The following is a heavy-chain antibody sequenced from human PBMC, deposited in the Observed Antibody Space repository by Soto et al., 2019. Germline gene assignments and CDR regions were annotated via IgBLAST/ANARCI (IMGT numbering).Heavy chain of an antibody. Sequence: LRLSCAASGFTFSTYAMTWVRQAPGKGLEWVSIISSSGDATYYVDSVKGRFTISRDNSRNTLNLQMNSLRAEDTAVYYCAKNGDFWSWGMDVWGQGTTVTVSS. J-gene: IGHJ6*02. V-gene: IGHV3-23*01. CDR2: ISSSGDAT. CDR3: AKNGDFWSWGMDV. CDR1: GFTFSTYA. D-gene: IGHD3-3*01.